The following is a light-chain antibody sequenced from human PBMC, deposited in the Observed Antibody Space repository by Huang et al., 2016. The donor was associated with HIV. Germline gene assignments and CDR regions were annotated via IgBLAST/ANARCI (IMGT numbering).Light chain of an antibody. J-gene: IGKJ4*01. Sequence: EIVLTQSPGPLSLSPGERATLSCRASQSVSDTYLAWYQKKPGQAPRLLIYGASRRVTGVPDRFSGSGSGTDFTLTISGLEPEDFAVYYCQQYVNSRLTFGGGTKVEIK. V-gene: IGKV3-20*01. CDR3: QQYVNSRLT. CDR1: QSVSDTY. CDR2: GAS.